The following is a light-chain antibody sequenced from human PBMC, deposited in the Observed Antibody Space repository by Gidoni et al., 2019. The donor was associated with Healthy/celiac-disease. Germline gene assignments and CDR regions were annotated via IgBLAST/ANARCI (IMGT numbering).Light chain of an antibody. V-gene: IGKV1-39*01. CDR2: AAS. CDR3: QQSYSTPPVYT. CDR1: QSISSY. Sequence: IQMTPSPSSLSASVGDRVTITCRASQSISSYLNWYQQKPGKAPKLLIYAASSLQSGVPSSFSGSGSGTEFNLTISSRQPEDFATYYCQQSYSTPPVYTFGQGTKLEIK. J-gene: IGKJ2*01.